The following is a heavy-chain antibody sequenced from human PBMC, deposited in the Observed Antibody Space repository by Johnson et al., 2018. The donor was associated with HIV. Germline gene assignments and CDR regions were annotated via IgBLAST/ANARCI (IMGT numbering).Heavy chain of an antibody. D-gene: IGHD2-21*02. V-gene: IGHV3-30*18. CDR2: YDGNNK. J-gene: IGHJ3*02. Sequence: YDGNNKQYVDSVKGRSTISRDTSKNTLYLRMNSLRTEDTAVYYCAKDQYCGGDCYPDAFDIWGQGTMVTVSS. CDR3: AKDQYCGGDCYPDAFDI.